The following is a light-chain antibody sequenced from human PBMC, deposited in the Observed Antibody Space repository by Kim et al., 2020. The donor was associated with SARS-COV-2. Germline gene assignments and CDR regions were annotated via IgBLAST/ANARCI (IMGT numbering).Light chain of an antibody. V-gene: IGLV3-21*03. Sequence: SYELTQPPSVSVAPGKTARITCGGNNIGSKSGHWYQQKPGQAPVLVVYDDSERPSGILERFSCSNSGDTATLTISRVEARDEADYYCQVWDRSSYHSFFGGETQLTVL. CDR3: QVWDRSSYHSF. J-gene: IGLJ2*01. CDR2: DDS. CDR1: NIGSKS.